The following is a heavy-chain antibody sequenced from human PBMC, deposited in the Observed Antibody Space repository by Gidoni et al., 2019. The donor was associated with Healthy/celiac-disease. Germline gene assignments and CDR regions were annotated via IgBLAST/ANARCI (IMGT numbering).Heavy chain of an antibody. J-gene: IGHJ4*02. CDR1: GFTFSSYT. Sequence: EVQLVESGGGLVNPGGSLCLSCAPSGFTFSSYTMNCAPQAPGKGLAWVSSISSSSSYIYYADSVKGRFTISRDNAKNSLYLQMNSLRAEDTAVYYCAPEMWGYYYDSSGYYSGDYFDYWGQGTLVTVSS. CDR3: APEMWGYYYDSSGYYSGDYFDY. V-gene: IGHV3-21*01. CDR2: ISSSSSYI. D-gene: IGHD3-22*01.